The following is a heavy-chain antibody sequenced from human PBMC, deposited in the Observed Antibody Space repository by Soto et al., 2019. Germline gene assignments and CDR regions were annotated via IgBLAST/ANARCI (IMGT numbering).Heavy chain of an antibody. CDR3: ARGNGDLHFDY. D-gene: IGHD7-27*01. J-gene: IGHJ4*02. CDR1: GGSISSFY. Sequence: SETLSLTCTVSGGSISSFYWCWFRQPPGKGLEWIAYFHYGGSTYYNPSLKSRVTTSIDTSKKQFSLELSSVIAADTAVYYCARGNGDLHFDYWGQGTLVTVSS. CDR2: FHYGGST. V-gene: IGHV4-59*13.